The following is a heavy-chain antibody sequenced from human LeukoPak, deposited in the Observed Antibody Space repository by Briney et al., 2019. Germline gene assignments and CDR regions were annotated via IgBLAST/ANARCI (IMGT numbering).Heavy chain of an antibody. J-gene: IGHJ3*02. CDR3: ARRIRARLTMIRGVIITGAFDI. D-gene: IGHD3-10*01. V-gene: IGHV3-30*04. CDR1: GFTFCSYA. Sequence: GGSLRLSCAASGFTFCSYAMHWVRQAPGKGLEWVAVISYDGSNKYYADSVKGRFTISRDNSKNTLYLQMNSLRAEDTAVYYCARRIRARLTMIRGVIITGAFDIWGQGTMVTVSS. CDR2: ISYDGSNK.